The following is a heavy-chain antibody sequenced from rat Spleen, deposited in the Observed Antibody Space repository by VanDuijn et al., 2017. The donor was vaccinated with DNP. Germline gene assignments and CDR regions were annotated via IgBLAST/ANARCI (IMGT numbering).Heavy chain of an antibody. V-gene: IGHV5-29*01. CDR1: GFIFSNYW. CDR3: ASRPPPTRGPFDY. J-gene: IGHJ3*01. Sequence: EVQLVESGGGPVQPGRSLKLSCVASGFIFSNYWMTWIRQAPKKGLEWVATIIYDGSSTYYRDSVKGRFTISRDNAKSTLYLQMDSLRSEDTATYYCASRPPPTRGPFDYWGQGTLVTVSS. CDR2: IIYDGSST. D-gene: IGHD1-4*01.